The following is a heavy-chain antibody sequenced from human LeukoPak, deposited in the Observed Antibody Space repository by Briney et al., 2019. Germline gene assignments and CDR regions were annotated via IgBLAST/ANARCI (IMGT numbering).Heavy chain of an antibody. CDR3: AKVYEYGDHDWFDS. J-gene: IGHJ5*01. CDR1: GFTFSSYG. V-gene: IGHV3-30*02. D-gene: IGHD4-17*01. CDR2: IRYDGSNK. Sequence: GSLRLSCAASGFTFSSYGMHWVRQAPGKGLEWVAFIRYDGSNKYYADSVKGRFTISRDNSKNTLYLQMNSPRAEDTAVYYCAKVYEYGDHDWFDSWGQGTLVTVSS.